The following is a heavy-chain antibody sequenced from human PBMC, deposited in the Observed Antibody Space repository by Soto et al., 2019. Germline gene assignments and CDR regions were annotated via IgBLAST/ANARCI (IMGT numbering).Heavy chain of an antibody. CDR1: GFTFSSYS. D-gene: IGHD5-12*01. CDR3: ARGLRFLLYYYSGMDV. J-gene: IGHJ6*02. V-gene: IGHV3-48*02. CDR2: ISSSSSTI. Sequence: EVPLVESGGGLVQPGGSLRLSCAASGFTFSSYSMNWVRQAPGKGLEWVSYISSSSSTIYYADSVTGRFTISRDNAKNSLYLQMNSLRDEDTAVYYCARGLRFLLYYYSGMDVWGHGTTVTVSS.